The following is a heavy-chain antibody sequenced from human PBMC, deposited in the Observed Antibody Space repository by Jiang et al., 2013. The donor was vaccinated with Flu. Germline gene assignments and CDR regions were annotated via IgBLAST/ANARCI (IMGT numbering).Heavy chain of an antibody. V-gene: IGHV2-5*02. J-gene: IGHJ4*02. Sequence: GKALEWLAVIMDDDKRYSPSLKNRLTIIKDTSKNQVVLIMTNVGPVDTATYYCAHRREDGYVWGSFDSWGQGTLVTVSS. D-gene: IGHD3-16*01. CDR2: IMDDDK. CDR3: AHRREDGYVWGSFDS.